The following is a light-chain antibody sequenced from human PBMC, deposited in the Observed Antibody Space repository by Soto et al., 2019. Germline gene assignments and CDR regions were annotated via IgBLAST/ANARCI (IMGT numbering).Light chain of an antibody. Sequence: QSVLTQPASVSGSPGQSITISCTGTSSDVGGYNYVSWYQQHPGKAPKLMIYDVSNRPSGVSNRFSGSKSGNTASLTISGLQAEDEADYYCSSYTSSSTHRSVVFGGGTKVTVL. CDR3: SSYTSSSTHRSVV. J-gene: IGLJ2*01. CDR1: SSDVGGYNY. CDR2: DVS. V-gene: IGLV2-14*01.